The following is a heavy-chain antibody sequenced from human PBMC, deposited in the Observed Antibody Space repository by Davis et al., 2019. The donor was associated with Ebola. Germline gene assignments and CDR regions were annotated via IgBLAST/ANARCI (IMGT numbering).Heavy chain of an antibody. CDR3: ARDLPGGDWYFDL. CDR2: IRYDGSNK. J-gene: IGHJ2*01. V-gene: IGHV3-30*02. CDR1: GFTFSSYG. Sequence: GGSLRLSCAASGFTFSSYGMHWVRQAPGKGLEWVAFIRYDGSNKYYADSVKGRFTISRDNSKNTLYLQMSSLRAEDTAVYYCARDLPGGDWYFDLWGRGTLVTVSS. D-gene: IGHD1-14*01.